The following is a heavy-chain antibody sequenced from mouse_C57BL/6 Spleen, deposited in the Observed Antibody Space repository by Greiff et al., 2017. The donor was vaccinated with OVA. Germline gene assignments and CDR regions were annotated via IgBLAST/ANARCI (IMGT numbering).Heavy chain of an antibody. V-gene: IGHV3-6*01. CDR2: ISYDGSN. CDR1: GYSITSGYY. Sequence: EVQRVESGPGLVKPSQSLSLTCSVTGYSITSGYYWNWIRQFPGNKLEWMGYISYDGSNNYNPSLKNRISITRDTSKNQFFLKLNSVTTEDTATYYCARADYDGDYYAMDYWGQGTSVTVSS. CDR3: ARADYDGDYYAMDY. J-gene: IGHJ4*01. D-gene: IGHD2-4*01.